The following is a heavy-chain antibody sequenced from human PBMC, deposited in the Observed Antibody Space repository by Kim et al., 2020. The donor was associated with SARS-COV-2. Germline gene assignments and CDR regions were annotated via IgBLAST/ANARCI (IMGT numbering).Heavy chain of an antibody. D-gene: IGHD3-3*01. Sequence: GGSLRLSCAASGFTFSSYVMSWVRQAPGKGLEWVSVISGSGGSTYYADSVKGRFTISRDNSKNTLYLQMNSLRAEDTAVYYCAKDANYDFWSEYYYYMDVWGKGTTVTVSS. CDR3: AKDANYDFWSEYYYYMDV. CDR1: GFTFSSYV. V-gene: IGHV3-23*01. J-gene: IGHJ6*03. CDR2: ISGSGGST.